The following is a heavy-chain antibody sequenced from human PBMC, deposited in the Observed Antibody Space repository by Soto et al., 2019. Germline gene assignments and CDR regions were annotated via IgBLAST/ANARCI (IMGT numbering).Heavy chain of an antibody. CDR3: AKFRGPSYSYYFMDV. J-gene: IGHJ6*03. CDR2: ISGSGRTT. V-gene: IGHV3-23*01. Sequence: EVQLLESGGGLVQPGGSLRLSCAASGFTFGTYAMKWLRQAPGRGLECASFISGSGRTTYYADSAKGRFTVSRDNYKNTMYLQRNSLRAADTALYYCAKFRGPSYSYYFMDVWGKGTTVTVSS. D-gene: IGHD3-16*01. CDR1: GFTFGTYA.